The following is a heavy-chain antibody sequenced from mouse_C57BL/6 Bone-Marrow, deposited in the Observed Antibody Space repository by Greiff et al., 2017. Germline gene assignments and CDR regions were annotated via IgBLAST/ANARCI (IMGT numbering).Heavy chain of an antibody. Sequence: VQLQQPGAELVRPGTSVKLSCKASGYTFTSYWMHWVKQRPGQGLEWIGVIDPADSYTNYNQKFKGKATLTVDKSSSTAYMQLSSLTSEDSAVXYCARGRMDYWGQGTSVTVSS. CDR1: GYTFTSYW. CDR3: ARGRMDY. J-gene: IGHJ4*01. CDR2: IDPADSYT. V-gene: IGHV1-59*01.